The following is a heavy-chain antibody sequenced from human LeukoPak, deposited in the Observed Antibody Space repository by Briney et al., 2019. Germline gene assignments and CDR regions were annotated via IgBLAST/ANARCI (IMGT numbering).Heavy chain of an antibody. CDR1: GFTFSSHW. J-gene: IGHJ4*02. D-gene: IGHD3-3*01. CDR3: ARDERLLSFLK. Sequence: AGGSLRLSCAASGFTFSSHWMSWVRQAPGKGLEWVANIKKDGSEKYYVDAVKGRFTISRDNAKTSLYLQMNSLRAEDTAIYYCARDERLLSFLKWGQGTLVTVSS. V-gene: IGHV3-7*03. CDR2: IKKDGSEK.